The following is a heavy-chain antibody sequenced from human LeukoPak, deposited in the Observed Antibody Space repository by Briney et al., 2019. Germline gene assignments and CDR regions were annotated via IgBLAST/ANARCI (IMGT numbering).Heavy chain of an antibody. V-gene: IGHV1-46*01. CDR2: INPSGGST. D-gene: IGHD3-22*01. CDR3: ARTYDSSGYAFDI. Sequence: ASVKVSCKASGYTFSTNYMHWVRQAPGQGLEWMGKINPSGGSTSSAQKFQGRLTMTMDTSTSTGYMELSSLSSEDTAVYYCARTYDSSGYAFDIWGQGTMVTVSS. CDR1: GYTFSTNY. J-gene: IGHJ3*02.